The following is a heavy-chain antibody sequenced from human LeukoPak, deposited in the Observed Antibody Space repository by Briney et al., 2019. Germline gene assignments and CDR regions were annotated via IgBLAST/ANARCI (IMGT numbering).Heavy chain of an antibody. CDR2: ISYDGSNK. CDR3: TDRDFVY. J-gene: IGHJ4*02. V-gene: IGHV3-30*04. CDR1: GFTFSSYA. Sequence: QPGGSLRLSCAASGFTFSSYAMHWVRQAPGKGLEWVAVISYDGSNKYYADSVKGRFTISRDNSKNTLYLQMNSLRAEDTAVYYCTDRDFVYWGQGTLVTVSS. D-gene: IGHD3-10*01.